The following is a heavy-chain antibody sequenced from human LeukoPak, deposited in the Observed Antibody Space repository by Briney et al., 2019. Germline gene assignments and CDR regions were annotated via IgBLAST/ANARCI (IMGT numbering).Heavy chain of an antibody. J-gene: IGHJ4*02. CDR1: GGSFSDYY. CDR2: INHSGST. CDR3: ARDILGYCSSTSCPGGGY. V-gene: IGHV4-34*01. D-gene: IGHD2-2*01. Sequence: PSETLSLTCAVYGGSFSDYYWSWIRQPPGKGLEWIGEINHSGSTNYNPSLKSRVTISVDTSKNQFSLKLSSVTAADTAVYYCARDILGYCSSTSCPGGGYWGQGTLVTVSS.